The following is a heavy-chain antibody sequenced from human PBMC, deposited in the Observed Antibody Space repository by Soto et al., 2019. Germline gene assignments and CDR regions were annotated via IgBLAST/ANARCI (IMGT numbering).Heavy chain of an antibody. CDR2: INAGNGNT. Sequence: ASVKVSCKASGYTFTSYAMHWVRQAPGQRLEWMGWINAGNGNTIYSQKFQVRVTITRDTPASTAYMELSSLRSEDTAVYYCAREEGYRSSTSCYTGWFDPSGEGTLGTVAS. J-gene: IGHJ5*02. V-gene: IGHV1-3*01. CDR1: GYTFTSYA. CDR3: AREEGYRSSTSCYTGWFDP. D-gene: IGHD2-2*02.